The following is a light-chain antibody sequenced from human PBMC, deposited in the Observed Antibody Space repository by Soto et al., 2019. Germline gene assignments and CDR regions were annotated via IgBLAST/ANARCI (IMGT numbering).Light chain of an antibody. Sequence: QSVLTQPPSVSGAPGQRVTISCTGSSSNIGAGYDVHWYQQLPGTAPKLLIYGNSNRPSGVSDRFSGSKSGTSASLAITGLQVEDEADYYCQSYDSSLSGSVVFGGGTKLTVL. CDR1: SSNIGAGYD. V-gene: IGLV1-40*01. J-gene: IGLJ2*01. CDR2: GNS. CDR3: QSYDSSLSGSVV.